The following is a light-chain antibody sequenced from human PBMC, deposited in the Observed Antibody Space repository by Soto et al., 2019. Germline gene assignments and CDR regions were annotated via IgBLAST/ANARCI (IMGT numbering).Light chain of an antibody. V-gene: IGKV3-15*01. Sequence: IVMTQSPATLSVSPGERATLSCRAGQSIDSKLAWYQQRPGQAPRLLIYDAYTRATGIPARFSGSGSGTEFTLTISGLQSEDFGVYYCQQYKNWRTFGQGTNVEVK. CDR2: DAY. CDR3: QQYKNWRT. CDR1: QSIDSK. J-gene: IGKJ1*01.